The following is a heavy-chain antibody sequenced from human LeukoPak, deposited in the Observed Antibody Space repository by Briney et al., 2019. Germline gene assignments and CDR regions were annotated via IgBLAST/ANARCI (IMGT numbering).Heavy chain of an antibody. CDR1: GFTFSSYG. Sequence: GGSLRLSCGASGFTFSSYGMHWVRQAPGKGLEWVAFIRYDGNNKYQPDSVKGRFTISRDNSKNTLYLQMNSLRAEDTAVYYCARSIGEALDYWGQGTLVTVST. CDR2: IRYDGNNK. CDR3: ARSIGEALDY. J-gene: IGHJ4*02. V-gene: IGHV3-30*02. D-gene: IGHD4-17*01.